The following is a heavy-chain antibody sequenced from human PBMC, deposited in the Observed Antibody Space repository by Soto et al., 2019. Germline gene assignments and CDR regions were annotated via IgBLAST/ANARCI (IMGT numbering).Heavy chain of an antibody. J-gene: IGHJ3*02. V-gene: IGHV3-30*03. D-gene: IGHD5-12*01. Sequence: PGGSLRLSCAASGFTFSSYGMHWVRQAPGKGMEWVAVISYDGSNKYYADSVKGRFTISRDNSKNTLYLQMNSLRAEDTAVYYCAIDCSGSGYDLQAPDSFDIWGQGTMVTVS. CDR3: AIDCSGSGYDLQAPDSFDI. CDR1: GFTFSSYG. CDR2: ISYDGSNK.